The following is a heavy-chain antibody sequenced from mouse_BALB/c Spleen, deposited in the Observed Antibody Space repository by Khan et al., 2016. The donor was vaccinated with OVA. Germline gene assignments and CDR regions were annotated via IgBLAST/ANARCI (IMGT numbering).Heavy chain of an antibody. CDR2: ISYSGST. V-gene: IGHV3-2*02. CDR1: GYSITSGYG. Sequence: EVQLVESGPGLVKPSQSLSLTCTVTGYSITSGYGWNWIRQFPGNKLEWMGYISYSGSTNYNPFLKSRISITRETSKNQFFLQFNSVTTEDTATYYCARTARIKYWGQGTTLTVSS. CDR3: ARTARIKY. J-gene: IGHJ2*01. D-gene: IGHD1-2*01.